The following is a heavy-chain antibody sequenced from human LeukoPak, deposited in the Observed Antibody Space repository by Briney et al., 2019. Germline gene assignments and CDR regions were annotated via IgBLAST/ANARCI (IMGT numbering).Heavy chain of an antibody. D-gene: IGHD1-26*01. Sequence: PSETLSLTCTVSGGSISSYYWSWTRQPPGKGLEWIGYIYYSGSTNYNPSLKSRVTISVDTSKNQFSLKLSSVTAADTAVYYCARADGYSGSYYAFDIWGQGTMVTVSS. J-gene: IGHJ3*02. CDR1: GGSISSYY. CDR3: ARADGYSGSYYAFDI. V-gene: IGHV4-59*01. CDR2: IYYSGST.